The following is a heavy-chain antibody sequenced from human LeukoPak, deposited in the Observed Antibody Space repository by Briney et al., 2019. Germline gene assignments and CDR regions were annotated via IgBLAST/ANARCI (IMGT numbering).Heavy chain of an antibody. Sequence: ASVKVSCKASGYTFTSYYMHWVRQAPGQGLEWMGWINTNTGNPTYAQGFTGRFVFSLDTSVSTAYLQISSLKAEDTAVYYCARKDSSSWYVPATLKQYYFDYWGQGTLVTVSS. D-gene: IGHD6-13*01. CDR2: INTNTGNP. V-gene: IGHV7-4-1*02. J-gene: IGHJ4*02. CDR3: ARKDSSSWYVPATLKQYYFDY. CDR1: GYTFTSYY.